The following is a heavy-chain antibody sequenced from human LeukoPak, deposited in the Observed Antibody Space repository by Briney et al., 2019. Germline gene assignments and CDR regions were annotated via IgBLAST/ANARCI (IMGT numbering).Heavy chain of an antibody. V-gene: IGHV4-59*01. CDR3: AREGSAIFGVEYYYMDV. CDR1: GGSISSYY. J-gene: IGHJ6*03. CDR2: IYYSGST. Sequence: SETLSLTCTVSGGSISSYYWSWIRQPPGQGLEWIGYIYYSGSTNYNPSLKSRVTISVDTSKNQFSLKLSSVTAADTAVYYCAREGSAIFGVEYYYMDVWGKGTTVTVSS. D-gene: IGHD3-3*01.